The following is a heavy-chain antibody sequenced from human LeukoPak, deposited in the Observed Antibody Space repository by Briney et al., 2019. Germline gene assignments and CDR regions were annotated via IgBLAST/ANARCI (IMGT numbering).Heavy chain of an antibody. D-gene: IGHD3/OR15-3a*01. V-gene: IGHV3-30*03. CDR3: ARERTGYYMAC. CDR2: ISYDGSSQ. CDR1: GFTFSSYS. Sequence: GGSLRLSCAASGFTFSSYSMNWVRQAPGKGLEWVAFISYDGSSQYYADSVKGRFTISRDSSRDTLYLQMDSLRADDTAVYYCARERTGYYMACWGQGTLVTVSS. J-gene: IGHJ4*02.